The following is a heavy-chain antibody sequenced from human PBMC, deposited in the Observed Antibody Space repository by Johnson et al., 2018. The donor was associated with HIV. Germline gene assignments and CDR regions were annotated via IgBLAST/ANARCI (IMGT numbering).Heavy chain of an antibody. D-gene: IGHD3-3*01. Sequence: QMQLVESGGTLVQPEESLRLSCAASGFTFSTYGMHWVRQAPGKGLEWVAFIRYDGSNKYYADSVKGRFTISRDNSKNTLYLQMNSLIAGDKAVYYCAKDASFSCYYTGAFDIWGQGTMVTVSS. CDR1: GFTFSTYG. V-gene: IGHV3-30*02. CDR2: IRYDGSNK. J-gene: IGHJ3*02. CDR3: AKDASFSCYYTGAFDI.